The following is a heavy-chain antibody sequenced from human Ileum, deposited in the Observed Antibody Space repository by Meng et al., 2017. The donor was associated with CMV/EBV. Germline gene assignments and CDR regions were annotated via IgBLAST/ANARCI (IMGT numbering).Heavy chain of an antibody. J-gene: IGHJ5*02. Sequence: GQLQEPGPGLVKPSQTLALSCTVSGASISSGDYSWSWIRQPPGKGLEWIGYIFFSGNTYYNPSLNNRVIISIDTPRNQFSLKVDSVTAADTAVYYCARFRIAALGNLFDPWGHGTLVTVFS. V-gene: IGHV4-30-4*08. CDR1: GASISSGDYS. CDR2: IFFSGNT. CDR3: ARFRIAALGNLFDP. D-gene: IGHD6-13*01.